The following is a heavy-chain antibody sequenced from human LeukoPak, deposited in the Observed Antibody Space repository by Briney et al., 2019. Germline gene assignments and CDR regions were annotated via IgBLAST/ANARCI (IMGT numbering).Heavy chain of an antibody. CDR1: GGSISSYY. V-gene: IGHV4-59*01. D-gene: IGHD1-14*01. CDR2: IYYGGRT. Sequence: SETLSLTCTVSGGSISSYYWSWSRQPPGKGLEWIGNIYYGGRTNYNPSLKSRVTISADTSKSQLSLKLNSVTAADTAVYYCARGIPVDYWGQGTLVTVSS. J-gene: IGHJ4*02. CDR3: ARGIPVDY.